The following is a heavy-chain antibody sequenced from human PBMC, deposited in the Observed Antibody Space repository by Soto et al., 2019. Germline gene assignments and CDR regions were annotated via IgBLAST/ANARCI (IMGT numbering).Heavy chain of an antibody. Sequence: QAQLEQSGAEVKKPGASVKVSCKSSGYTFSTSGISWVRQAPGQGLERRGWISTYNGDANYAQRFQGRVTMTTDTSKSTTFMELRSLRSDDTAVYYCAREGPRPYYYYGMDVWGQGTTVTVSS. D-gene: IGHD6-6*01. V-gene: IGHV1-18*01. CDR3: AREGPRPYYYYGMDV. CDR1: GYTFSTSG. CDR2: ISTYNGDA. J-gene: IGHJ6*02.